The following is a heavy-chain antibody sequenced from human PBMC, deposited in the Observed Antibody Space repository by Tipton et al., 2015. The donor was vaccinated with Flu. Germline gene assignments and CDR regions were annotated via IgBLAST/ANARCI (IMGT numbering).Heavy chain of an antibody. V-gene: IGHV4-4*07. J-gene: IGHJ4*02. D-gene: IGHD3-3*01. CDR3: ARDGYDFWSGYSSFDY. Sequence: TLSLTCTVSGGSISSYYWSWIRQPAGKGLEWIGRIYTSGSTNYNPSLKSRVTMSVDTSKNQFSLKLSSVTAADTAVYYCARDGYDFWSGYSSFDYWGQGTLVTVSS. CDR1: GGSISSYY. CDR2: IYTSGST.